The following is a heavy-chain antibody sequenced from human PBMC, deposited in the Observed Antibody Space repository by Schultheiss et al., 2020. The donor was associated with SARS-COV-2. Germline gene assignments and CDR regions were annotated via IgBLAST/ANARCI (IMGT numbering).Heavy chain of an antibody. CDR2: SNAGNGNT. V-gene: IGHV1-18*04. Sequence: ASVKVSCKASGYTFTGYYMHWVRQAPGQRLEWMGWSNAGNGNTNYAQKLQGRVTMTTDTSTSTAYMELRSLRSDDTAVYYCARLTIFGNYYYGMDVWGQGTTVTVSS. J-gene: IGHJ6*02. CDR3: ARLTIFGNYYYGMDV. CDR1: GYTFTGYY. D-gene: IGHD3-3*01.